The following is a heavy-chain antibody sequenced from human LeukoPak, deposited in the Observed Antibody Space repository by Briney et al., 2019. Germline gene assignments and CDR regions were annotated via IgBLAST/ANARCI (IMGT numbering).Heavy chain of an antibody. Sequence: GGSLRLSCAASGFTFSSYAMSWVRQAPGKGLEWVSSISSGSTYIYYADSVKGRVTISRDNAKNSLYLQMNSLRAEDTAVYYCARVLSGCETTRCELDYWGQGTLVTVSS. CDR2: ISSGSTYI. CDR3: ARVLSGCETTRCELDY. J-gene: IGHJ4*02. D-gene: IGHD1-26*01. V-gene: IGHV3-21*01. CDR1: GFTFSSYA.